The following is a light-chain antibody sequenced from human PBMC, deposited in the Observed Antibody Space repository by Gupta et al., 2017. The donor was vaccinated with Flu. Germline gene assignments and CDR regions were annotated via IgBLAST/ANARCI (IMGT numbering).Light chain of an antibody. CDR3: QQYYTFPHT. CDR2: AAS. CDR1: QDISHY. J-gene: IGKJ2*01. V-gene: IGKV1D-8*01. Sequence: PSLLSASTGDRVTISCRMSQDISHYLAWYQQKPGKAPELLIYAASTLQSGVPSRFSGSGSGTDFTHTISFLQSEDFATYYCQQYYTFPHTFGQGTKLEIK.